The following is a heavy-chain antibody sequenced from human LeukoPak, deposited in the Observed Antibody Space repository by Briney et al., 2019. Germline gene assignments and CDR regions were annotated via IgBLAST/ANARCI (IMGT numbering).Heavy chain of an antibody. CDR2: INTSSSTI. J-gene: IGHJ3*02. V-gene: IGHV3-11*04. CDR3: VRDAAYAFDI. D-gene: IGHD2-15*01. CDR1: GFTFSDYY. Sequence: GGSLRLSCAASGFTFSDYYMSWVRQAPGKGLEWVSYINTSSSTIYYADSVKGRFTISRDNAKNSLHLQMNSLRADDTAVYYCVRDAAYAFDIWGQGIMVTVSS.